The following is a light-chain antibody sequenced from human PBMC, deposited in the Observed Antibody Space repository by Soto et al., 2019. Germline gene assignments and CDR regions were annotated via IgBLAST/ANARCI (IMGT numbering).Light chain of an antibody. J-gene: IGLJ1*01. V-gene: IGLV2-23*01. Sequence: QSVLTQPASVSGSPGQSITISCTGTSSDVGRYNFVSWYQQHPGTAPELMIYEGSKRPSGVSNRFSGSKSGNTASLTISGLQAEDEADYYCCSYAGSYTLVFGTGTKVTVL. CDR2: EGS. CDR3: CSYAGSYTLV. CDR1: SSDVGRYNF.